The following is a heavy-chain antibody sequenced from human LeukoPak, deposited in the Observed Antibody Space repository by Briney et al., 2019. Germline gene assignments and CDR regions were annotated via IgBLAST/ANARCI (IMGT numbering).Heavy chain of an antibody. D-gene: IGHD6-13*01. Sequence: GGSLRLSCAASGFTFSSYEMNWVRQAPGKGLEWVSYISSSGSTIYYADSVKGRFTISRDNSKNTLYLQMNSLRAEDTAVYYCAMTPAGTGGPQFDYWGQGTLVTVSS. CDR1: GFTFSSYE. CDR3: AMTPAGTGGPQFDY. V-gene: IGHV3-48*03. J-gene: IGHJ4*02. CDR2: ISSSGSTI.